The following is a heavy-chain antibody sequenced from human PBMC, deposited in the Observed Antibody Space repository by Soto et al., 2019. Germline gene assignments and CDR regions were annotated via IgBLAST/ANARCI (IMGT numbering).Heavy chain of an antibody. V-gene: IGHV1-69*01. CDR1: GGIFSTYA. J-gene: IGHJ4*02. Sequence: QVQLVQSGAEVKKPGSSVKVSCKASGGIFSTYAISWLRQAPGRGLEWMGGIIPLFGTPNYAQRFQGRVTITADESTRTAYMELSRLRSEDTAVYYCARDRDDYGSGNYYNRIDFWGQGTLVTVSS. CDR3: ARDRDDYGSGNYYNRIDF. CDR2: IIPLFGTP. D-gene: IGHD3-10*01.